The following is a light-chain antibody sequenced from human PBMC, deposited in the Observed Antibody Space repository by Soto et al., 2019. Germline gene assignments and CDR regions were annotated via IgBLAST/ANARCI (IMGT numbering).Light chain of an antibody. J-gene: IGKJ1*01. CDR3: QQYDPSPPT. CDR1: QSISRNF. V-gene: IGKV3-20*01. CDR2: GTS. Sequence: EIVLTQSPGTLSASPGERVTLSCKASQSISRNFLAWYQQRRGQSLRLLIYGTSNRATGIPDRFTGSGSETDFTLTIARLEPEDFAVYYCQQYDPSPPTFGQGTKVEVK.